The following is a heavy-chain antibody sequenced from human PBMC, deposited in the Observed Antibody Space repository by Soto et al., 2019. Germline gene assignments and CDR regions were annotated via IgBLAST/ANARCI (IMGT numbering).Heavy chain of an antibody. V-gene: IGHV3-23*01. CDR3: ARVSQSFIEYFQH. Sequence: LRLSCAASGFTFSSYAMSWVRQAPGKGLEWVSAISGSGGSTYYADSVKGRFTISTDNAKNSLYLQMNSLRAEDTAVYYCARVSQSFIEYFQHWGQGTLVTVSS. D-gene: IGHD3-16*02. CDR2: ISGSGGST. J-gene: IGHJ1*01. CDR1: GFTFSSYA.